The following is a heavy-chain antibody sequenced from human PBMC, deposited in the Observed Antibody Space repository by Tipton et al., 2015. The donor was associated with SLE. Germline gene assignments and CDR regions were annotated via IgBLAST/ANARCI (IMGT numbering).Heavy chain of an antibody. D-gene: IGHD3-22*01. CDR3: ARSYYYDSSGYHDY. CDR1: GGSFSGYY. Sequence: TLSLTCAVYGGSFSGYYWSWIRQPPGKGLEWIGEINHSGSTNYNPSLKSRVTISVDTSKNQFSLKLSSVTAADTAVYYCARSYYYDSSGYHDYWGQGTLVTVSS. J-gene: IGHJ4*02. CDR2: INHSGST. V-gene: IGHV4-34*01.